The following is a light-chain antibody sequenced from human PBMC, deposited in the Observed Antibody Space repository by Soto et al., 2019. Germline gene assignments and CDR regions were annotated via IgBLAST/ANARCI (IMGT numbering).Light chain of an antibody. CDR3: QQYGSSPLT. J-gene: IGKJ4*01. V-gene: IGKV3-20*01. CDR1: QRVSSSS. CDR2: GAS. Sequence: EIVLSQSPGTLSLSPGERATLSCRASQRVSSSSLAWYQQKPGQAPRLLIYGASSRATDIPDRFSGRGSGTDFTLTITRLEPEPFAVYYCQQYGSSPLTFGGGTKVDI.